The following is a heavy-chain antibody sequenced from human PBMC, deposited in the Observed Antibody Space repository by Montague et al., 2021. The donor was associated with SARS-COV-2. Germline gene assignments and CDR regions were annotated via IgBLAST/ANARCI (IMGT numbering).Heavy chain of an antibody. CDR1: GDSIGSGGFY. CDR2: IYHSGST. CDR3: ARGGFYDCAATSCTTTDAFDI. Sequence: TLSLTCSVSGDSIGSGGFYCTWIRHLPGKGLEWLGNIYHSGSTYFNLSLKSRLTMSVDTSKQHFSLNLTSVTAADTAVYYCARGGFYDCAATSCTTTDAFDIWGQGTMVTVSS. V-gene: IGHV4-31*03. J-gene: IGHJ3*02. D-gene: IGHD2-2*01.